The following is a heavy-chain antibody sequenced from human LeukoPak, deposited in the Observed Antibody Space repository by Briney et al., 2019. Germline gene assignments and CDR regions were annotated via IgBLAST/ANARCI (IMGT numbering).Heavy chain of an antibody. J-gene: IGHJ6*02. CDR2: INPSGGST. D-gene: IGHD3-9*01. V-gene: IGHV1-46*01. CDR3: ARGTKIFPQDV. CDR1: GYTFTSYY. Sequence: ASVKVSCKASGYTFTSYYMHWARQAPGQGLEWMGIINPSGGSTNYAQKFQGRVTMTRDTSTSTVYMELGSLRSEDTAVYYCARGTKIFPQDVWGQGTTVIVSS.